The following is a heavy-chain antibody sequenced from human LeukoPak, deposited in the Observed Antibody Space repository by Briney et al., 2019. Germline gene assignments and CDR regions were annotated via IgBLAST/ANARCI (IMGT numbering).Heavy chain of an antibody. D-gene: IGHD1-26*01. Sequence: SETLSLTCTVSGGSISSSSYYWGWIRQPPGKGLEWIGSIYYSGSTYYNPSLKSRVTISVDTSKNQFSLKLSSVTAADTAVYYCARHVVGATRNWFDPWGQGTLVTVSS. CDR2: IYYSGST. CDR1: GGSISSSSYY. J-gene: IGHJ5*02. V-gene: IGHV4-39*01. CDR3: ARHVVGATRNWFDP.